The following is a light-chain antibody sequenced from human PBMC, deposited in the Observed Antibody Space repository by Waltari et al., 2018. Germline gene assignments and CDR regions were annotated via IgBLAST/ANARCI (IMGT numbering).Light chain of an antibody. CDR2: DVS. CDR3: QQYDRYSAWT. J-gene: IGKJ1*01. CDR1: QGGTRY. V-gene: IGKV1-5*01. Sequence: DPQMTQAPFTLSATGGDRVTIPCRARQGGTRYLAWDQEKTGKAPKVLIWDVSSLERGVPSRFSGSGSGTEFTLTISSLQPDDFATYYCQQYDRYSAWTFGQGTKVEIK.